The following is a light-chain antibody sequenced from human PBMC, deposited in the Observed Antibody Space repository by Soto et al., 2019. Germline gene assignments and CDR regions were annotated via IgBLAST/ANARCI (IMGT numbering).Light chain of an antibody. CDR2: DAS. CDR1: QSISSW. J-gene: IGKJ1*01. Sequence: DIQMTQSPSTLSASVGDRVTITCRASQSISSWLAWYQQKPGKAPKLLIYDASSLESGVPSRFSGSGSGTEFPLTISSLLLFDFAATTDKYNNSYRTVGQG. CDR3: KYNNSYRT. V-gene: IGKV1-5*01.